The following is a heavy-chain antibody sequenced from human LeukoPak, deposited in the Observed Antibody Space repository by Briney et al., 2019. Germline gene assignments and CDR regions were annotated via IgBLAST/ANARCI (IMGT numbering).Heavy chain of an antibody. D-gene: IGHD6-13*01. J-gene: IGHJ4*02. CDR1: GGSFSGYY. V-gene: IGHV4-59*08. Sequence: PSETLSLTCAVYGGSFSGYYWSWIRQPPEKGLEWIGYIYYSGSTNYNPSLKSRVTISVDTSKNQFSLKLSSVTAADTAVYYCASLPVGAAAGSRPFDYWGQGTLVTVSS. CDR2: IYYSGST. CDR3: ASLPVGAAAGSRPFDY.